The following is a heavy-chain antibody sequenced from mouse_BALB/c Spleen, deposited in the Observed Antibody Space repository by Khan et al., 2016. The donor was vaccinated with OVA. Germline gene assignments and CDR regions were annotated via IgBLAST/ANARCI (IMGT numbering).Heavy chain of an antibody. Sequence: VQLKQSGPELMKPGTSVKISCKASGYSFTTYYIHWVIQTHGKSLEWIGYIDPFSGGTTYNQKFKGKATLTVDKSSSTAHIHLSNLTSEDSAVYYCTRHGYVAWFTYWGQGTLVTVSA. CDR1: GYSFTTYY. CDR3: TRHGYVAWFTY. J-gene: IGHJ3*01. D-gene: IGHD2-2*01. CDR2: IDPFSGGT. V-gene: IGHV1S135*01.